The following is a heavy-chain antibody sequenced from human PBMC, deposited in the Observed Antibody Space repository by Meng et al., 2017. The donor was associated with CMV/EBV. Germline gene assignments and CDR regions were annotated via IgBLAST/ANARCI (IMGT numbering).Heavy chain of an antibody. J-gene: IGHJ6*02. V-gene: IGHV3-9*01. CDR1: GFTFDDYA. CDR2: ISWNSGSI. D-gene: IGHD6-13*01. CDR3: ASDNLYSSPPYYGMDV. Sequence: SPKIPCAAPGFTFDDYAMHRVRQAPGKGLEWVSGISWNSGSIGYADSVKGRFTISRDNAKNSLYLQMNSLRAEDTALYYCASDNLYSSPPYYGMDVWGQGTTVTVSS.